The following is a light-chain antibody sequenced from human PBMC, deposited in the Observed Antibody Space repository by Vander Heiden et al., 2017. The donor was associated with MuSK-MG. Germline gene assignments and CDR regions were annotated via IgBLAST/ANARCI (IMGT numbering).Light chain of an antibody. CDR1: SSDVGGYKY. J-gene: IGLJ1*01. CDR2: DVS. V-gene: IGLV2-14*01. CDR3: SSYTGSSNPYV. Sequence: QSALTQPASVSGSPGPSITISCTGTSSDVGGYKYVSWYQQHPGKAPKLMIYDVSDRPSGVSDRFSGSKSGSTASLTISGLQAEDEADYYCSSYTGSSNPYVFGTGTKVTVL.